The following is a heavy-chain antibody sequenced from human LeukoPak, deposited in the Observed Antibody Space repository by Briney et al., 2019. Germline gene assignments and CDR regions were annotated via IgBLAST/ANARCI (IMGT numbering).Heavy chain of an antibody. Sequence: GGSLRLSCAASGFTFSNYAMHWVRQAPGKGLEWVAVISFDGSNKYYADSVKGRFTISRDNSKNTLYLQMNSLRAEDTAVYYCARDRHLTYYFDYWGQGTLVTVSS. CDR2: ISFDGSNK. V-gene: IGHV3-30-3*01. CDR1: GFTFSNYA. CDR3: ARDRHLTYYFDY. D-gene: IGHD3-3*02. J-gene: IGHJ4*02.